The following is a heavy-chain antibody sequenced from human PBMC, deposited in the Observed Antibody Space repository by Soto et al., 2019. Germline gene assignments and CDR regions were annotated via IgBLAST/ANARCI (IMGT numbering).Heavy chain of an antibody. J-gene: IGHJ4*02. CDR2: ISYDGSNK. CDR1: RFTFSAHG. V-gene: IGHV3-30*03. Sequence: QVHLVESGGGVVQPGRSLRLSCAASRFTFSAHGMHWVRQAPGKGLEWVAGISYDGSNKYYADSVKGRFTISRDNSKSTLYLQMNSLRAEDTAVYYCARDSGTFDWYYFDSWGQGTLVTVSS. CDR3: ARDSGTFDWYYFDS. D-gene: IGHD3-9*01.